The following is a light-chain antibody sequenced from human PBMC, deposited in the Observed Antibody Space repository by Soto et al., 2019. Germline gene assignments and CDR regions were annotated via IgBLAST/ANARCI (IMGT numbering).Light chain of an antibody. V-gene: IGLV2-14*01. CDR1: SSDFGGFNH. Sequence: QSALTQPASVSGSPGQSITISCTGTSSDFGGFNHVSWYQHHPGKAPKLIIYEVTYRPSGVSNRFSGSKSGYTASLTISGLQAEDEADYYCNPQTSSGIRVFGTGTKLTVL. CDR3: NPQTSSGIRV. CDR2: EVT. J-gene: IGLJ3*02.